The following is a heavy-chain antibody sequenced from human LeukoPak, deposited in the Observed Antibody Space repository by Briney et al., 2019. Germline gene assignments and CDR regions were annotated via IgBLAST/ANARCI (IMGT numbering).Heavy chain of an antibody. CDR2: IIPIFGTA. V-gene: IGHV1-69*05. CDR1: GGTFSSYA. CDR3: ARGSGGFWSGLGGFDI. J-gene: IGHJ3*02. D-gene: IGHD3-3*01. Sequence: GASVTVSCKASGGTFSSYAISWVRQAPGQGLEWMGGIIPIFGTANYAQKFRGRVTITTDESTSTAYMELSSLRSEDTAVYYCARGSGGFWSGLGGFDIWGQGTMVTVSS.